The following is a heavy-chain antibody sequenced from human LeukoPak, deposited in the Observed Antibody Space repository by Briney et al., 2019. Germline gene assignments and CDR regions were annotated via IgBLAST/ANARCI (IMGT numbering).Heavy chain of an antibody. J-gene: IGHJ5*02. CDR2: IYYSGTT. Sequence: PSGTLSLTCAVSGGSITSSNWWSWVRQPPGKGLEWIGYIYYSGTTDYNPSLTSRVTISVDTSKSQFSLKMTSVTAADTAVYYCAGDSGGLLRKNWFDPWGQGTLVTVSS. D-gene: IGHD2-15*01. V-gene: IGHV4-4*02. CDR3: AGDSGGLLRKNWFDP. CDR1: GGSITSSNW.